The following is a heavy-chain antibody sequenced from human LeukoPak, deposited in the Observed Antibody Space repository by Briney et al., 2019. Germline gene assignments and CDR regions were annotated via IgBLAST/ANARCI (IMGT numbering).Heavy chain of an antibody. CDR3: ARGPSGYSSSWYGGGYFDY. V-gene: IGHV4-61*02. Sequence: SQTLSLTCTVSGGSISSGSYYWSWIRQPAGKXXXXIGRIYTSGSTNYNPSLKCRVTISVDTSKNQFSLKLSSVTAADTAVYYCARGPSGYSSSWYGGGYFDYWGQGTLVTVSS. J-gene: IGHJ4*02. CDR1: GGSISSGSYY. D-gene: IGHD6-13*01. CDR2: IYTSGST.